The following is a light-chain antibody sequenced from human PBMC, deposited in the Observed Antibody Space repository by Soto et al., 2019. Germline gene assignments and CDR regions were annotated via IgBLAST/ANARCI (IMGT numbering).Light chain of an antibody. CDR1: QVIGSRY. Sequence: DIVMTQSPCTLSLSPGERATISCRASQVIGSRYLAWYHQKSGQAPRLLIYGASSRAAGIPGRFSGSGSGTDFTLTISRLEPEDFGVYYCQQFGSSIPHTFGQGTKLEIK. CDR2: GAS. J-gene: IGKJ2*01. V-gene: IGKV3-20*01. CDR3: QQFGSSIPHT.